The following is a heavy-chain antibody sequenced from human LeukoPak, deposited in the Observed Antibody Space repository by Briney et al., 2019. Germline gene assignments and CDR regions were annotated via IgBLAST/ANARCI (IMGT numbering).Heavy chain of an antibody. J-gene: IGHJ4*02. Sequence: PSETLSLTCTVAAGSISSHYWSWIRQPPGKGLEWIGYIYYSGSTNYNPSLKSRVTISVDTSKNQFSLKLSSVTAADTAVYYCARVKTGGGFDYWGQGTLVTVSS. CDR3: ARVKTGGGFDY. D-gene: IGHD1-26*01. V-gene: IGHV4-59*11. CDR2: IYYSGST. CDR1: AGSISSHY.